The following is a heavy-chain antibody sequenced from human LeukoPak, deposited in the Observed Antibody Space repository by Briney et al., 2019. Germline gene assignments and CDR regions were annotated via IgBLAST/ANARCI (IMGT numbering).Heavy chain of an antibody. D-gene: IGHD6-25*01. CDR1: GFTFGSYG. V-gene: IGHV3-30*18. J-gene: IGHJ5*02. CDR2: ISYDGSNK. CDR3: AKGSWYSSGWHGEGWFDP. Sequence: GRSLRLSCAASGFTFGSYGMHWVRQAPGKGLEWVAVISYDGSNKYYADSVKGRFTISRDNSKNTLYLQTNSLRAEDTAVYYCAKGSWYSSGWHGEGWFDPWGQGTLVTVSS.